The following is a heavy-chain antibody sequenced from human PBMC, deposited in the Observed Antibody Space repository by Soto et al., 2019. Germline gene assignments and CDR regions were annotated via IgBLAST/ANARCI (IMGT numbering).Heavy chain of an antibody. J-gene: IGHJ6*02. V-gene: IGHV4-4*02. CDR2: IYHSGST. Sequence: SETLSLTCAVSGGSISSSNWWSWVRQPPGKGLEWIGEIYHSGSTNYNPSLKSRVTISVDKSKNQFSLKLSSVTAADTAVYYCARSGDFWSGYYTPYSDYGMDVWGQGTTVTVSS. D-gene: IGHD3-3*01. CDR3: ARSGDFWSGYYTPYSDYGMDV. CDR1: GGSISSSNW.